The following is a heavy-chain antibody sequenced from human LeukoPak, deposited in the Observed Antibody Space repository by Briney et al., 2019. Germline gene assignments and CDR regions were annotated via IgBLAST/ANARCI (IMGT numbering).Heavy chain of an antibody. CDR1: GGSISSYY. J-gene: IGHJ4*02. D-gene: IGHD4-17*01. CDR3: ARQMPWRDDYGDYAYYFDY. Sequence: PSETLSLTCTVSGGSISSYYWSWIRQPPGKGLEWIGYIYYSGSTNYNPSLKGRVTISVDTSKNQFSLKLSSVTAADTAVYYCARQMPWRDDYGDYAYYFDYWGQGTLVTVSS. V-gene: IGHV4-59*08. CDR2: IYYSGST.